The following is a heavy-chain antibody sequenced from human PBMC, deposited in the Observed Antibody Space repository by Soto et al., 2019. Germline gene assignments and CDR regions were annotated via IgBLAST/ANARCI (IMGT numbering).Heavy chain of an antibody. D-gene: IGHD6-25*01. J-gene: IGHJ2*01. CDR3: ARGGSRSSGGYFDL. V-gene: IGHV4-59*01. CDR2: IHYSGIT. CDR1: GGSISSYY. Sequence: QVQLQESGPGLVKPSETLSLTCTVSGGSISSYYWSWIRQPPGKGLEWIGYIHYSGITNYNPSLKSRVTISVDTSKNQFSLKLSSVTAADTAVYYCARGGSRSSGGYFDLWGRGTLVTVSS.